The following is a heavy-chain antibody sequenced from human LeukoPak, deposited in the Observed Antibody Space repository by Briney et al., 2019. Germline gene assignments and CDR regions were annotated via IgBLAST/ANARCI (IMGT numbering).Heavy chain of an antibody. D-gene: IGHD2/OR15-2a*01. CDR2: VNSNGGST. CDR3: ARGNIVFYYGLDV. Sequence: GESLRLSCVASGFIFGNYAMHWVRQAPGKGLEYVSTVNSNGGSTYYADSVKGRFTVSRDNSKNTLYLHMGSLRAEDMAVYHCARGNIVFYYGLDVWGQGTTVTVSS. J-gene: IGHJ6*02. CDR1: GFIFGNYA. V-gene: IGHV3-64*02.